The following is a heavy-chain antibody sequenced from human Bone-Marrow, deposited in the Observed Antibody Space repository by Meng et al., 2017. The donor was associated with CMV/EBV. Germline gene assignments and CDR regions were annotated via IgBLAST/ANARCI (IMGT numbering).Heavy chain of an antibody. CDR2: ISYDGSNK. Sequence: GGSLRLSCAASGFTFSSYAMHWVRQAPGKGLEWVAVISYDGSNKYYADSVKGRFTISRDNSKNTLYLQMNSLRAEDTDVYYCARGGGGYDFWSGYYFDYWGQGTRVTGSS. J-gene: IGHJ4*02. D-gene: IGHD3-3*01. CDR3: ARGGGGYDFWSGYYFDY. V-gene: IGHV3-30-3*01. CDR1: GFTFSSYA.